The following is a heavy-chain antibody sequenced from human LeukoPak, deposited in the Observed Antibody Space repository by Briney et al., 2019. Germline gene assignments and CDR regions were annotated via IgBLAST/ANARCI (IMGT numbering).Heavy chain of an antibody. CDR1: GFIFSSDS. Sequence: GGSLRLSCATSGFIFSSDSMNWVRQAPGKGLEWVSSISSSSSYIYYADSVKGRFTISRDNAKNSLYLQMNSLRAEDTAVYYCAREDSSGWYVLEGYYYYYGMDVWGQGTTVTVSS. CDR3: AREDSSGWYVLEGYYYYYGMDV. D-gene: IGHD6-19*01. CDR2: ISSSSSYI. J-gene: IGHJ6*02. V-gene: IGHV3-21*01.